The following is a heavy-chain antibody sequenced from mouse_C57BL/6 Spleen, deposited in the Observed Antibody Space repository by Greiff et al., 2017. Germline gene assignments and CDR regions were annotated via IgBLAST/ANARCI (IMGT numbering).Heavy chain of an antibody. Sequence: VQLKESGPELVKPGASVKIPCKASGYTFTDYNMDWVKQSHGKSLEWIGDINPNNGGTIYNQKFKGKATLTVDKSSSTAYMELRSLTSEDTAVYYCARGGYYYYGSSSYAMDYWGQGTSVTVSS. CDR1: GYTFTDYN. D-gene: IGHD1-1*01. CDR3: ARGGYYYYGSSSYAMDY. CDR2: INPNNGGT. J-gene: IGHJ4*01. V-gene: IGHV1-18*01.